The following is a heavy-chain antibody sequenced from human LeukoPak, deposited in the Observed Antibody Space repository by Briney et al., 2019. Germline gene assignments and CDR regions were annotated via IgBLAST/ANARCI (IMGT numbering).Heavy chain of an antibody. Sequence: ASVKVSCKASGYTFTSYGISWVRQAPGQGLEWMGWISAYNGNSNYAQKLQGRVTMTTDTSTSTAYMELRSLRSDDTAVYYCARVTPAMTTVTTVIAFDIWAKGQWSPSLQ. CDR2: ISAYNGNS. V-gene: IGHV1-18*01. CDR1: GYTFTSYG. CDR3: ARVTPAMTTVTTVIAFDI. J-gene: IGHJ3*02. D-gene: IGHD4-17*01.